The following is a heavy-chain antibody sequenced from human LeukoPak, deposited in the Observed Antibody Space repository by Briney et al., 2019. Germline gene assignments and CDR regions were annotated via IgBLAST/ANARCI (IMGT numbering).Heavy chain of an antibody. Sequence: GGSLRLSCAASGFIFSDYYMSWIRQAPGKGLEWVAYISITGSTMYYADSVRGRFTISRDNAQNSLYLQMNSLRADDAAVYYCARVGGIAAAGTVNFDYWGQGILVTVSS. V-gene: IGHV3-11*01. CDR3: ARVGGIAAAGTVNFDY. CDR1: GFIFSDYY. D-gene: IGHD6-13*01. CDR2: ISITGSTM. J-gene: IGHJ4*02.